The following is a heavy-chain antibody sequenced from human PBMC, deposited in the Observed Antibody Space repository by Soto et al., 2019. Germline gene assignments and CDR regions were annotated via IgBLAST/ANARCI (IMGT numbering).Heavy chain of an antibody. CDR3: TTAYGKTYYYGSAVENF. V-gene: IGHV3-15*01. J-gene: IGHJ4*02. CDR1: GFTFSNAW. Sequence: EVQLVESGGGLVKPGGSLRLSCAASGFTFSNAWMSWVRQAPGKGLEWVGRIKSKSDGGTTDYAAPVKGRFTISRDDSKNTLYLQMNSLKTEDTAVYYCTTAYGKTYYYGSAVENFWGQGTLVTVSS. D-gene: IGHD3-10*01. CDR2: IKSKSDGGTT.